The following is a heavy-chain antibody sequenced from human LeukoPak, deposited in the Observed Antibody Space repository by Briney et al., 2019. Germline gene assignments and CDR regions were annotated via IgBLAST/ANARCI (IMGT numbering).Heavy chain of an antibody. J-gene: IGHJ6*02. Sequence: GASVKVSCKASGGTFSSYAISWVRQAPGQGLEWMGRIIPILGIANYEQKFQGRVTITADKSTSPAYMELSSLRSEDTAVYYCARPRLLGAYYYGMDVWGQGTTVTVSS. CDR1: GGTFSSYA. CDR3: ARPRLLGAYYYGMDV. V-gene: IGHV1-69*04. CDR2: IIPILGIA. D-gene: IGHD1-26*01.